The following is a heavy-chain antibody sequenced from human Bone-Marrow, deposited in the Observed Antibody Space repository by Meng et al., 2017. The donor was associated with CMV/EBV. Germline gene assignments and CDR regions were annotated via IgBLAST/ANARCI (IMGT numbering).Heavy chain of an antibody. D-gene: IGHD4-23*01. CDR2: ISYDGSNK. J-gene: IGHJ6*02. CDR1: GFTFSSYA. CDR3: ARSGNSEYNYYGMDV. Sequence: GESLKISCAASGFTFSSYAMHWVRQAPGKGREWVAVISYDGSNKYYADSVKGRFTISRDNSKNTMYLQMNSMRAEDTAVYYCARSGNSEYNYYGMDVWGQGTTVTVSS. V-gene: IGHV3-30-3*01.